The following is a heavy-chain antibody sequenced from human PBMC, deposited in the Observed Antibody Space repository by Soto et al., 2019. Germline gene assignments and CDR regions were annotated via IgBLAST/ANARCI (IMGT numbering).Heavy chain of an antibody. CDR3: ARSSGNYDNAFDI. CDR1: GYTFTTYA. V-gene: IGHV1-3*04. D-gene: IGHD1-26*01. CDR2: ISTDNGNT. Sequence: QVQLVQSGAEVKKPGASVRVSCKPSGYTFTTYAMHWVRQAPGQRLEWMGWISTDNGNTKYSQKFPGRVTITRDTSASIAYMELSSLRSEDMAVYYCARSSGNYDNAFDIWGQGTMVSVS. J-gene: IGHJ3*02.